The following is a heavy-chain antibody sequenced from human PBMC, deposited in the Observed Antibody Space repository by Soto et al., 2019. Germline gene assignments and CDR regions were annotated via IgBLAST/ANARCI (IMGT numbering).Heavy chain of an antibody. V-gene: IGHV3-23*01. Sequence: GGSLRLSCAASGFTFSSYAMSWVRQAPGKGLEWVSAISGSGGSKYYADAVKGRFTISRDNSKNTRYLQMNSLRAEDTAVYYCAKDGGSSWSARDFDYWGQGTLVTVSS. J-gene: IGHJ4*02. D-gene: IGHD6-13*01. CDR3: AKDGGSSWSARDFDY. CDR1: GFTFSSYA. CDR2: ISGSGGSK.